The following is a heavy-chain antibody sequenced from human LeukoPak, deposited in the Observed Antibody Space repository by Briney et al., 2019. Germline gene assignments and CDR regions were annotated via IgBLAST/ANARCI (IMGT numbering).Heavy chain of an antibody. V-gene: IGHV4-30-4*08. Sequence: SETLSLTCTVSGGSISSGDYYWSWIRQPPGKGLEWIGYIYYSGSTYYNPSLKSRVTISVDTFKNQFSLKLSSVTAADTAVYYCARANYYDSSAYAFDIWGQGTMVTVSS. D-gene: IGHD3-22*01. CDR1: GGSISSGDYY. CDR3: ARANYYDSSAYAFDI. J-gene: IGHJ3*02. CDR2: IYYSGST.